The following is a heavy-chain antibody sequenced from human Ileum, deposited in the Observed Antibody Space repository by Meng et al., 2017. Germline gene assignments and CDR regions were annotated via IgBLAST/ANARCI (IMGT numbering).Heavy chain of an antibody. CDR1: GGSLSRGFYH. V-gene: IGHV4-31*03. CDR3: ARDRFSSGSSNWFDP. D-gene: IGHD3-10*01. CDR2: IYFSGNI. Sequence: SRSGTVKPVQPLFLTCTCVGGSLSRGFYHWNWIRQPPGKGLGWIGSIYFSGNIYYNPSLKSRVTISLETSKNQFSLNLSSVTAADTAVYYCARDRFSSGSSNWFDPWGQGTLVTVSS. J-gene: IGHJ5*02.